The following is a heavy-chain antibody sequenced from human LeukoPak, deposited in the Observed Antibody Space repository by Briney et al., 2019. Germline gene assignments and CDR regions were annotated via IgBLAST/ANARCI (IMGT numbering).Heavy chain of an antibody. CDR2: IHYSGTT. Sequence: PSETLSLTCTVSGGSISGYYWSWIRQPPGKGLEWIGFIHYSGTTNYNPSLKSRVTISLDTSNAQFSLKLSSVTAADTAVYYCARHAESGYDRFDHWGQGTLVTVSS. D-gene: IGHD5-12*01. CDR1: GGSISGYY. V-gene: IGHV4-59*08. CDR3: ARHAESGYDRFDH. J-gene: IGHJ4*02.